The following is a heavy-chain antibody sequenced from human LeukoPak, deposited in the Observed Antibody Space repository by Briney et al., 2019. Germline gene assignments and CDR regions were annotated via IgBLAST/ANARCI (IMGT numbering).Heavy chain of an antibody. V-gene: IGHV4-34*01. CDR2: INHSGST. D-gene: IGHD6-13*01. Sequence: SETLSLTCAVYGGSFSGYYWSWIRQPPGKGLEWIGEINHSGSTNYNPSLKSRVTISVDTSKNQFSLKLSSVTAADTAVYYCARGRSSSWYPSHYYYYMDVWGKGTTVTVSS. CDR1: GGSFSGYY. J-gene: IGHJ6*03. CDR3: ARGRSSSWYPSHYYYYMDV.